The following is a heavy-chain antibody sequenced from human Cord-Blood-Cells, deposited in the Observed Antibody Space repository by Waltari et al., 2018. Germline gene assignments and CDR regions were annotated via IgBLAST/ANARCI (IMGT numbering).Heavy chain of an antibody. V-gene: IGHV1-18*01. J-gene: IGHJ4*02. D-gene: IGHD1-26*01. Sequence: QVQLVKSGAEVKRPGASVKVSCKDCGYTFTSYGIGWVRQAPGQGLEWMGWISAYNGNTNYAQKLQGRVTMTTDTSTSTAYMELRSLRSDDTAVYYCARDRYSGSYYDYWGQGTLVTVSS. CDR1: GYTFTSYG. CDR3: ARDRYSGSYYDY. CDR2: ISAYNGNT.